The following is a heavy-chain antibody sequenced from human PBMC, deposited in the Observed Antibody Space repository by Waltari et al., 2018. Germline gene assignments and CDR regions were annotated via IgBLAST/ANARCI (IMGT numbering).Heavy chain of an antibody. J-gene: IGHJ4*02. CDR1: GSTLSPHT. CDR3: LTFHTFDASGYFADY. D-gene: IGHD5-12*01. V-gene: IGHV1-69-2*01. Sequence: EVQLMQSAAEFTEHGASLNIPCQPPGSTLSPHTTQWVKQAPGRGPEWVGRLDPGTAERTISQRFQGRVSLTADTSKDTAYMELRRLTSEDTAIYYCLTFHTFDASGYFADYWGQGTPVTVSS. CDR2: LDPGTAER.